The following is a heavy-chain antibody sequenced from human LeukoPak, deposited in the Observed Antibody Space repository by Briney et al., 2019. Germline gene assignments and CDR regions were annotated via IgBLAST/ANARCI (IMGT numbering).Heavy chain of an antibody. CDR3: ARVSSGWFPFYYYYYMDV. CDR2: ISYDGSNK. CDR1: GFTFSSYA. Sequence: GRSLRLSCAASGFTFSSYAMHWVRQAPGKGLEWVAVISYDGSNKYYADSVKGRFTISRDNAKNSLYLQMNSLRAEDTAVYYCARVSSGWFPFYYYYYMDVWGKGTTVTVSS. V-gene: IGHV3-30*04. J-gene: IGHJ6*03. D-gene: IGHD6-19*01.